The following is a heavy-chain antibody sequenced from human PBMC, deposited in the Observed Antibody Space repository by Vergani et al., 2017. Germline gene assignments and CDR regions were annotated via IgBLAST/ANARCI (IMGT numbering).Heavy chain of an antibody. CDR3: AGTKLYDFWSGYYLDY. CDR1: GGSFSGYY. Sequence: QVQLQQWGAGLLKPSETLSLTCAVYGGSFSGYYWSWIRQPPGKGLEWIGEINHSGSTNYNPSLKSRVTISVDTSKNQFSLKLSSVTAADTAVYYCAGTKLYDFWSGYYLDYWGQGTLVTVSS. D-gene: IGHD3-3*01. V-gene: IGHV4-34*01. CDR2: INHSGST. J-gene: IGHJ4*02.